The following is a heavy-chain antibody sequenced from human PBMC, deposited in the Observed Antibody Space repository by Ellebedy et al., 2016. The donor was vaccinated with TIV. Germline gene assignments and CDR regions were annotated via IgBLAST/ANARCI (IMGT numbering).Heavy chain of an antibody. V-gene: IGHV3-7*01. CDR1: GFTFSWYW. CDR3: VTDGPLGEVRH. J-gene: IGHJ1*01. Sequence: GESLKISCAASGFTFSWYWMNWVRQVPGKGLEWVANIKQDGSEKYYVDSVRGRFTISRDNAKNSLYLQMNSLRAEDTAVYYCVTDGPLGEVRHWGQGTLVTVSS. CDR2: IKQDGSEK.